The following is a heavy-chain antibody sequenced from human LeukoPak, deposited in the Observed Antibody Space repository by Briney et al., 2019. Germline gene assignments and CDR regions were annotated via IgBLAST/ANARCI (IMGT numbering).Heavy chain of an antibody. D-gene: IGHD1-26*01. J-gene: IGHJ3*02. CDR1: GDTFSGYY. CDR2: INPNSGDT. V-gene: IGHV1-2*02. Sequence: ASVKVSCKASGDTFSGYYIHWLRQAPGQGLEWMGWINPNSGDTNYAQKFQGRVTMTRDTSISTAYMELSRLRSDDTAMYYCARFSPGSYYDAFDIWGQGTMVTVSS. CDR3: ARFSPGSYYDAFDI.